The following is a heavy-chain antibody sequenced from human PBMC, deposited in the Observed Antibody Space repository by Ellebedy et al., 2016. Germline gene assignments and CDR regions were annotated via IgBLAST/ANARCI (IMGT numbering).Heavy chain of an antibody. D-gene: IGHD1-1*01. CDR3: AKWNGGWYAFDV. Sequence: SETLSLTCNVSGGSVSSDYWNWIRRPPGKGLEWIGYVFHTGTTNYNPSLKSRVTTSVDTSKSQFSLRLTSVTAADTAVYYCAKWNGGWYAFDVWGQGAMVTVSS. V-gene: IGHV4-59*02. J-gene: IGHJ3*01. CDR1: GGSVSSDY. CDR2: VFHTGTT.